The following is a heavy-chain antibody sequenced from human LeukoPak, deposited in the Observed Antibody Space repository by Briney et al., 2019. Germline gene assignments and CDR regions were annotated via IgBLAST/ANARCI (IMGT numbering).Heavy chain of an antibody. CDR3: ARRSGHIRAFDY. J-gene: IGHJ4*02. V-gene: IGHV4-59*01. CDR1: GGSISSFY. D-gene: IGHD2-21*01. CDR2: MYYSGST. Sequence: SETLSLTCTVSGGSISSFYWSWIRQPPGKGLEWIGYMYYSGSTNYNPSLKSRVTISVDTSKNQFSLKLSSVTAADTAVYYCARRSGHIRAFDYWGQGTLVTVSS.